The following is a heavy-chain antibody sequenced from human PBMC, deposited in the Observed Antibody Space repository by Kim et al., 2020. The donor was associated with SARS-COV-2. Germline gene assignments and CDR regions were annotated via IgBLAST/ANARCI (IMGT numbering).Heavy chain of an antibody. CDR3: ARLRSGVGWFDP. D-gene: IGHD5-12*01. V-gene: IGHV4-39*02. Sequence: YYTPSLTSRVTISVDTSNNHFSLRLSSVTAADTAVYYCARLRSGVGWFDPWGQGTLVTVSS. J-gene: IGHJ5*02.